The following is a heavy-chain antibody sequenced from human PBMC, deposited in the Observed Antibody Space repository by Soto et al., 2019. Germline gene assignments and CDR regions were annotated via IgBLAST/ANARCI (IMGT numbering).Heavy chain of an antibody. J-gene: IGHJ6*02. CDR1: GGSISSGDYY. V-gene: IGHV4-30-4*01. Sequence: SETLSLTCTVSGGSISSGDYYWSWIRQPPGKGLGWIGYIYYSGSTYYNPSLKSRVTISVDTSKNQFSLKLSSVTAADTAVYYCAREFSGGDYYYYYGMDVWGQGTTVTVSS. CDR2: IYYSGST. CDR3: AREFSGGDYYYYYGMDV. D-gene: IGHD2-15*01.